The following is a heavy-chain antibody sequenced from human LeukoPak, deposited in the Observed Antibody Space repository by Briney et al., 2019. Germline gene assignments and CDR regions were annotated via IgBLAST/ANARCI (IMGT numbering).Heavy chain of an antibody. CDR3: AKTFKINAYFDY. CDR1: GFTFTRHN. J-gene: IGHJ4*02. D-gene: IGHD3-16*01. CDR2: ISGGGGST. Sequence: GGSLRLSCAGSGFTFTRHNINWVRQAPGKGLEWVSVISGGGGSTYYADSVKGRFTISRDNSKNTLYLQMNSLRAEDTAVYYCAKTFKINAYFDYWGQGTLVTVSS. V-gene: IGHV3-23*01.